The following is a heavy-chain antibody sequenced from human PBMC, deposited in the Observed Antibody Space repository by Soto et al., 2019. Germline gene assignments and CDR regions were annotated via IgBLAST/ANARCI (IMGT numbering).Heavy chain of an antibody. CDR1: GSTFTGYH. D-gene: IGHD3-16*01. CDR2: INPNSGGT. J-gene: IGHJ6*02. Sequence: ASVRVSCQSSGSTFTGYHMHWVLQAPGQGLEWMGWINPNSGGTNYAQKFQGRVTMTRDTSISTAYMELSRLRSDDTAVYYCARGLGTRTLYGMDVWGQGTTVTV. V-gene: IGHV1-2*02. CDR3: ARGLGTRTLYGMDV.